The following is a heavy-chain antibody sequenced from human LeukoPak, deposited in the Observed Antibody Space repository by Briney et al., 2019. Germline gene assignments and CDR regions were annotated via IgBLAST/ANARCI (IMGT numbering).Heavy chain of an antibody. CDR2: IRSKAYGGTT. CDR1: EFTFGDYA. D-gene: IGHD2-2*01. J-gene: IGHJ6*03. Sequence: GGSLRLSCTASEFTFGDYAMSWVRQAPGKGLEWVGFIRSKAYGGTTEYAASVKGSFTISRDDSNSIAYLQMNSPKTEDTAVYYCTRETIIVEPAAMGRRYYYYYMDVWGKGTTVTVSS. V-gene: IGHV3-49*04. CDR3: TRETIIVEPAAMGRRYYYYYMDV.